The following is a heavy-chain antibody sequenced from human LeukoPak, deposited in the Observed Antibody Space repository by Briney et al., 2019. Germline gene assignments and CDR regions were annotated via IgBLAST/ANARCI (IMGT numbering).Heavy chain of an antibody. CDR1: GGSISSYY. Sequence: SETLSLTCTVSGGSISSYYWSWIRQPPGKELEWIGYIYTSGSTNYNPSLKSRVTISVDTSKNQFSLKLSSVTAADTAVYYCARLTIVVVPAASYAFDIWGQGTMVTVSS. V-gene: IGHV4-4*09. CDR3: ARLTIVVVPAASYAFDI. J-gene: IGHJ3*02. D-gene: IGHD2-2*01. CDR2: IYTSGST.